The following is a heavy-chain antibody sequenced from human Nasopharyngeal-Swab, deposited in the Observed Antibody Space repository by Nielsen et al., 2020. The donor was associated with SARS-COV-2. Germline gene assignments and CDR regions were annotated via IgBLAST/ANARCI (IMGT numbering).Heavy chain of an antibody. Sequence: GSLRLSCTVSGGSISSYYWSWIRQPPGKGLEWIGYIYYSGSTNYNPSLKSRVTISVDTSKNQFSLKLSSVTAADTAVYYCARDTPYCSSTSCFNWFDPWGQGTLVTVSS. J-gene: IGHJ5*02. CDR3: ARDTPYCSSTSCFNWFDP. CDR2: IYYSGST. CDR1: GGSISSYY. D-gene: IGHD2-2*01. V-gene: IGHV4-59*01.